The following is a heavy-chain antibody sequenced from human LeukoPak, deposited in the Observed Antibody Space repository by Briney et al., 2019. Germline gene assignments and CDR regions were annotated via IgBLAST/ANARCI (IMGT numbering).Heavy chain of an antibody. V-gene: IGHV3-7*01. CDR1: GFTFSGYW. D-gene: IGHD5-24*01. J-gene: IGHJ4*02. CDR2: IKQDGSEN. Sequence: GGSLRLSCAVSGFTFSGYWMNWVRQAPGKGLEWVASIKQDGSENHYVDSVKGRFTISRDNARNSLYLQMNSLRAEDSALYYCARLGETGYRPGDYWGQGTPVTVSS. CDR3: ARLGETGYRPGDY.